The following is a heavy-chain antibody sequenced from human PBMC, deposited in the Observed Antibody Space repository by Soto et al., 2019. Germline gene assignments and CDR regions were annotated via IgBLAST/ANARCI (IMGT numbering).Heavy chain of an antibody. CDR2: MNPNSGNT. Sequence: ASVKVSCKASGYTFTSYDINWVRQATGQGLEWMGWMNPNSGNTGYAQKFQGRVTMTRNTSISTAYMELSSLRSEDTAVYYCARGSKRITIFGVVWLDAFDIWGQGTMVTV. CDR1: GYTFTSYD. D-gene: IGHD3-3*01. J-gene: IGHJ3*02. CDR3: ARGSKRITIFGVVWLDAFDI. V-gene: IGHV1-8*01.